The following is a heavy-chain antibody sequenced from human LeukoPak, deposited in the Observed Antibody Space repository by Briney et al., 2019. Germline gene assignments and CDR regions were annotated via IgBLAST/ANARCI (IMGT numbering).Heavy chain of an antibody. CDR2: IIPILGIA. Sequence: SVKVSCKASGGTFSSYAISWVRQAPGQGLEWMGRIIPILGIANYAQKFQGRVTITADKSTSTAYMELSSLRSEDTAVYYCARAVVVVPAAMSVYYYYGMDVWGQGTTVTVSS. CDR1: GGTFSSYA. D-gene: IGHD2-2*01. V-gene: IGHV1-69*04. CDR3: ARAVVVVPAAMSVYYYYGMDV. J-gene: IGHJ6*02.